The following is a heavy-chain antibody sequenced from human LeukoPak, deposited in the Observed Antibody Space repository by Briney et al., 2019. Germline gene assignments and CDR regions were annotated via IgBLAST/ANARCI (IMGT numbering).Heavy chain of an antibody. Sequence: GGSLRLSCAASGFTFSSYAMSWVRQAPEKGLEWVSAISGSGGSTYYADSVKGRFTISRDNSKNTLYLQMNSLRAEDTAVYYCAKLSSSGWYEDWFDPWGQGTLVTVSS. V-gene: IGHV3-23*01. CDR2: ISGSGGST. CDR3: AKLSSSGWYEDWFDP. J-gene: IGHJ5*02. CDR1: GFTFSSYA. D-gene: IGHD6-19*01.